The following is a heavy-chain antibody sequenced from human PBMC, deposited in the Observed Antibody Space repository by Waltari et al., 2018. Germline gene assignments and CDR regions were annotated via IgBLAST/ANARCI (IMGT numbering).Heavy chain of an antibody. CDR3: AHEKLELRVFDY. CDR1: GFSLSTSGVG. D-gene: IGHD1-7*01. J-gene: IGHJ4*02. CDR2: IYWDDDK. V-gene: IGHV2-5*02. Sequence: QITLKESGPTLVKPTQTLTLTCTFSGFSLSTSGVGVGWIRQPPAKALEWLALIYWDDDKRHSPSLKSRLTITKDTSKNQVVLTMTNMDPVDTATYYCAHEKLELRVFDYWGQGTLVTVSS.